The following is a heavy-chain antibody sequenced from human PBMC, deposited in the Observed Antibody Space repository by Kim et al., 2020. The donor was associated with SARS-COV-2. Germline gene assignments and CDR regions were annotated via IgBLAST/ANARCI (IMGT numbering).Heavy chain of an antibody. CDR3: AKSKITMFQGVLYGM. V-gene: IGHV3-9*01. D-gene: IGHD3-10*01. CDR1: GFTFDDYA. CDR2: ISWNSGTI. Sequence: GGSLRLSCAASGFTFDDYAMHWVRQAPGKGLEWVSDISWNSGTIGYADSVKGRFTISRDNAKNSLYLQMNSLRTEDTALYYCAKSKITMFQGVLYGM. J-gene: IGHJ6*01.